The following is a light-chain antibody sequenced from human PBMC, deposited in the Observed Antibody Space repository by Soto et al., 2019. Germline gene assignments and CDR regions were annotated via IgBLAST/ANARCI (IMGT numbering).Light chain of an antibody. Sequence: QSVLTQPPSVSGAPGQRVTISCTGSSSNIGAGYDVHWYQQLPGTAPKLLIYGNSNRTSGVPDRFSGSKSGTSASLAITGLQAGDEADYSCQSDGVFGGGTKLTVL. CDR2: GNS. J-gene: IGLJ2*01. CDR3: QSDGV. V-gene: IGLV1-40*01. CDR1: SSNIGAGYD.